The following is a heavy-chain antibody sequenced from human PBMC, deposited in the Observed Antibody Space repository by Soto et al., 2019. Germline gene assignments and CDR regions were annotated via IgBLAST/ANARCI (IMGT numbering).Heavy chain of an antibody. CDR1: GGSISSYY. J-gene: IGHJ4*02. V-gene: IGHV4-59*12. CDR2: IYYSGST. D-gene: IGHD5-18*01. CDR3: ARSGYSYYPNEFDY. Sequence: PSETLSLTCTVSGGSISSYYWSWIRQPPGKGLEWIGYIYYSGSTNYNPSLKSRVTISVDTSKNQFSLKLSSVTAADTAVYYCARSGYSYYPNEFDYWGQGTLVTVSS.